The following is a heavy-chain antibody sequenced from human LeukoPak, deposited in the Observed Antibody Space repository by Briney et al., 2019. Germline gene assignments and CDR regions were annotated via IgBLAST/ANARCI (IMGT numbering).Heavy chain of an antibody. D-gene: IGHD1-1*01. CDR3: ARDFGNRWGPRPSAQDTNNWPHDYYYYAMDV. Sequence: PGGSLRLSCAASGFTFSSYWMSWVRQAPGKGLEWVANIKQDGSEKYYVDSVKGRFTISRDNSRNTVSLQMDSLRAEDTAVYICARDFGNRWGPRPSAQDTNNWPHDYYYYAMDVWGQGTTVTV. CDR2: IKQDGSEK. CDR1: GFTFSSYW. V-gene: IGHV3-7*01. J-gene: IGHJ6*02.